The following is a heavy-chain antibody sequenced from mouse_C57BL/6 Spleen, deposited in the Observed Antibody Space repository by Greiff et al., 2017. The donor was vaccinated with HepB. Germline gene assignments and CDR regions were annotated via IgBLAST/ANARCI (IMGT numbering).Heavy chain of an antibody. CDR3: ARSPLLLRGGMDY. CDR2: IDPSDSYT. D-gene: IGHD1-1*01. CDR1: GYTFTSYW. V-gene: IGHV1-50*01. Sequence: QVQLQQSGAELVKPGASVKLSCKASGYTFTSYWMQWVKQRPGQGLEWIGEIDPSDSYTNYNQKFKGKATLTVDTSSSTAYMQLSSLTSEDSAVYYCARSPLLLRGGMDYWGQGTSVTVSS. J-gene: IGHJ4*01.